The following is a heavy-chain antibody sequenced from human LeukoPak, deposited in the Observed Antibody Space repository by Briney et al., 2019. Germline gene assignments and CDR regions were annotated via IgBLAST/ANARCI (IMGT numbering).Heavy chain of an antibody. D-gene: IGHD3-16*01. J-gene: IGHJ5*02. V-gene: IGHV3-23*01. CDR2: NSGSGDTT. CDR1: GLTFSSYA. Sequence: PGGSLRLSCAAYGLTFSSYAMSWVRRAPGRGLEWVSVNSGSGDTTYYADSVKGRFTNSRDNSKNTLYLQMNSLRAEDTALYYCAKEQGENWFDPWGQGTLVSVSS. CDR3: AKEQGENWFDP.